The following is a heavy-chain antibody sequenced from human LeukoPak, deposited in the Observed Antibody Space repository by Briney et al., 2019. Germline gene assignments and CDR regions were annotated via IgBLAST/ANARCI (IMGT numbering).Heavy chain of an antibody. CDR1: GFTFSSYG. Sequence: GRSLRPSSAASGFTFSSYGMHWVRQAPGKGLEWVAVISYDGSNKYYADSVKGRFTISRDNSKNTLYLQMNSLRAEDTAVYYCAKDSSSWYSSVYFDYWGQGTLVTVSS. D-gene: IGHD6-13*01. CDR2: ISYDGSNK. J-gene: IGHJ4*02. CDR3: AKDSSSWYSSVYFDY. V-gene: IGHV3-30*18.